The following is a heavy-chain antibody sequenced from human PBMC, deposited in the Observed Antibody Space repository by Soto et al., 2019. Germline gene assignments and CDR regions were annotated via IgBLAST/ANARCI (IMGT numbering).Heavy chain of an antibody. D-gene: IGHD6-13*01. CDR2: LHSGGST. CDR1: GFTVSDGF. CDR3: ARAYSTSWYSFDS. V-gene: IGHV3-66*01. Sequence: GGSLRLSCAATGFTVSDGFTNWVRQAPGKGLEWVSVLHSGGSTYYADSVKGRFTISRDNSKNTVYLQMISLGAEDTAVYYCARAYSTSWYSFDSWGQGTLVTVSS. J-gene: IGHJ4*02.